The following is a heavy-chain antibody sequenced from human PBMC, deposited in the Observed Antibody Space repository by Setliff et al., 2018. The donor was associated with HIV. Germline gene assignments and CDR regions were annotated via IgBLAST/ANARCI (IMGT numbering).Heavy chain of an antibody. D-gene: IGHD3-3*01. CDR3: ARAYNFWSGYDINAFDI. J-gene: IGHJ3*02. V-gene: IGHV3-21*01. CDR2: INSGGTDI. CDR1: GFTFSNAW. Sequence: GGSLRLSCAASGFTFSNAWMNWVRQVPGKAPEWVSYINSGGTDIHYPDSVKGRFSISRDNTKNSLYLQMNGLRVEDTAVYYCARAYNFWSGYDINAFDIWGQGTMVTVSS.